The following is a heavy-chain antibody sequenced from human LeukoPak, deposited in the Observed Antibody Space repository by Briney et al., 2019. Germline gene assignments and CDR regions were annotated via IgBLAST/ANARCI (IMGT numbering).Heavy chain of an antibody. CDR2: FDPEDGET. J-gene: IGHJ5*02. CDR3: ARGPRGNNHYYHSNKQGFDP. Sequence: ASVKVSCKVSGYTLTELSMHWVRQAPGKGLEWVGGFDPEDGETIYAQKFQGRVTMTEDTSTDTAYMELSSLRSEDTAVYYCARGPRGNNHYYHSNKQGFDPWGQGALVTVSS. D-gene: IGHD3-22*01. CDR1: GYTLTELS. V-gene: IGHV1-24*01.